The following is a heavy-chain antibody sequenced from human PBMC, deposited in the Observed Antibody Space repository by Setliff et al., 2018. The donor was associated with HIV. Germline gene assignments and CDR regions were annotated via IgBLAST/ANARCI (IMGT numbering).Heavy chain of an antibody. Sequence: SETLSLTCIVSGDSIGSGGDFWWAWIRQPPGKGQESIGSIYATGEAFYKPSLKSRLSISVDTSKNQFSLKLTSMTVADTALYYCARQKGRRLWAFDSWGQGTLVTVSS. V-gene: IGHV4-39*01. CDR2: IYATGEA. CDR3: ARQKGRRLWAFDS. CDR1: GDSIGSGGDF. D-gene: IGHD3-16*01. J-gene: IGHJ4*02.